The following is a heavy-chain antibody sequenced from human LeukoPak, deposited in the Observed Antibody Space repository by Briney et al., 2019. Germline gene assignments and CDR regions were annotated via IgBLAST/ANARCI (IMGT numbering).Heavy chain of an antibody. CDR3: ARALAYYYDSSGYTSFDY. J-gene: IGHJ4*02. CDR2: TSSSSSYI. Sequence: PGGSLRLSCAASGFTFSNYTMNWVRQAPGKGLEWVSSTSSSSSYIYYANSVKGRFTISRDNAKNSLYLQMNSLRAEDTAVYYCARALAYYYDSSGYTSFDYWGQGTLVTVSS. D-gene: IGHD3-22*01. V-gene: IGHV3-21*01. CDR1: GFTFSNYT.